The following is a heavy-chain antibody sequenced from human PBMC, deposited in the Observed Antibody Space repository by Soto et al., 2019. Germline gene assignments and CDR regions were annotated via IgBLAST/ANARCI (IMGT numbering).Heavy chain of an antibody. CDR1: SGSFSSYY. CDR3: ARYLSFGGTTNRLFDY. CDR2: IYYSGGT. J-gene: IGHJ4*02. Sequence: SETLSLTCTVSSGSFSSYYWGWIRQPPGMGLEWIGYIYYSGGTNYNPSLRSRVTMSVDTSKNQFSLNLSSVTAADTAVYYCARYLSFGGTTNRLFDYCGQGTLVTVSS. V-gene: IGHV4-59*01. D-gene: IGHD1-1*01.